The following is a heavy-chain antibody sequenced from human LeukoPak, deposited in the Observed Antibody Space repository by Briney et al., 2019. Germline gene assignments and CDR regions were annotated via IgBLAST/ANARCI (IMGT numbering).Heavy chain of an antibody. CDR2: IYYTET. CDR1: GGSVSNYY. V-gene: IGHV4-59*02. Sequence: SETLSLTCTVSGGSVSNYYWSWIRQSPGKGLEWIGYIYYTETSYNPSLKSRVTISADTSKNQFSLKLYSVTAADTAVYYCAREGTYYDFWSGYYKEGSLDYWGQGTLVTVSS. J-gene: IGHJ4*02. D-gene: IGHD3-3*01. CDR3: AREGTYYDFWSGYYKEGSLDY.